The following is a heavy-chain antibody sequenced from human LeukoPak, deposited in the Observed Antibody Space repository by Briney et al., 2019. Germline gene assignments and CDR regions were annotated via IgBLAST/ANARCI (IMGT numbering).Heavy chain of an antibody. CDR1: SGSISSCDYY. Sequence: SETLSLTCTVPSGSISSCDYYWGWIRQPPGKGLEWIGSGCYGGSTYYSPSLKSRATTSVDTSKNQFSLKLSSVTAADTAVYYCVRGMTTVVVYWGQGTLVTVSS. J-gene: IGHJ4*02. CDR2: GCYGGST. V-gene: IGHV4-39*01. D-gene: IGHD4-23*01. CDR3: VRGMTTVVVY.